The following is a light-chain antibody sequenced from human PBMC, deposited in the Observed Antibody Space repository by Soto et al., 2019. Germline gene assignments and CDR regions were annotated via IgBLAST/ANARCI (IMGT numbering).Light chain of an antibody. CDR1: SSDVGGYKY. CDR2: EVS. Sequence: SALTQPASVSGSPGQSITISCTGTSSDVGGYKYVSWYQQHPGKAPKLMIYEVSNRPSGVSNRFSGSKSGNTASLTISGLQAEDEADYYCSSYTTANTYVFGTGTKVTVL. J-gene: IGLJ1*01. CDR3: SSYTTANTYV. V-gene: IGLV2-14*01.